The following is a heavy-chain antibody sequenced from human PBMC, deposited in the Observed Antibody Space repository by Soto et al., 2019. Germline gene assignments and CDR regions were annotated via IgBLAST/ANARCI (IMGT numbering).Heavy chain of an antibody. CDR2: ISGSGGST. CDR3: AKDPAAIPRGAFDI. CDR1: GFTFSSYA. D-gene: IGHD5-18*01. J-gene: IGHJ3*02. V-gene: IGHV3-23*01. Sequence: EVQLLESGGGLVKPGGSLRLSCAASGFTFSSYAMSWVRQAPGKGLEWVSAISGSGGSTDYAESVKGRFTISRDNPKNTVYLQMNSLRAEDTSVYYCAKDPAAIPRGAFDIGGQGTLVTVSS.